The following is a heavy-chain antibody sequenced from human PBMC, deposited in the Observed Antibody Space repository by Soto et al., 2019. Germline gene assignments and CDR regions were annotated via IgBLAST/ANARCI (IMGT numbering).Heavy chain of an antibody. Sequence: EVQLVESGGGLAQPGGSLRLSYAASGLTFSSYSMNWVRQAPGKGLEWVSYISSSSSSIYYADSVKGRFTISRDNAKNSLYLQMNRLRDEDTAVYYCARGGSYFRPFDYWGQGTLVTVSS. J-gene: IGHJ4*02. CDR2: ISSSSSSI. CDR1: GLTFSSYS. CDR3: ARGGSYFRPFDY. V-gene: IGHV3-48*02. D-gene: IGHD1-26*01.